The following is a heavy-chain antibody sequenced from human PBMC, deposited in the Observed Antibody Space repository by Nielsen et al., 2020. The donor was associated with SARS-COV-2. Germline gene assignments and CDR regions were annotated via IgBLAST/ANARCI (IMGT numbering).Heavy chain of an antibody. D-gene: IGHD3/OR15-3a*01. Sequence: ASVKVSCKASGYTFTDYYIHWVRQAPGQGLEWMGRINPYSGGTNYVQKFQGTVTMTRDASISTVYMELTSDDTAVYYCARARATIFGLVMSYGMDVWGQWTTVAVSS. CDR2: INPYSGGT. J-gene: IGHJ6*02. CDR1: GYTFTDYY. CDR3: ARARATIFGLVMSYGMDV. V-gene: IGHV1-2*06.